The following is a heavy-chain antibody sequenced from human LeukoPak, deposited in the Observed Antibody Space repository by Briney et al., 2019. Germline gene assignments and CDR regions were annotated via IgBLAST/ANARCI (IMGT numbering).Heavy chain of an antibody. Sequence: GESLKICCKGSGYSFTSYWIGWVRQMPGKGLESMVIIYPGDSDTRYSPSFQGQVTISADKSISTAYLQWSSLKTEDTAVYYCTRSVPRNVVPAATNYYYMDVWGKGTTVTVSS. CDR1: GYSFTSYW. D-gene: IGHD2-2*01. CDR2: IYPGDSDT. J-gene: IGHJ6*03. V-gene: IGHV5-51*01. CDR3: TRSVPRNVVPAATNYYYMDV.